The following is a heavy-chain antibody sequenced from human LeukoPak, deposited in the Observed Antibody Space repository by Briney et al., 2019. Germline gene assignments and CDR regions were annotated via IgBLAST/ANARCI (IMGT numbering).Heavy chain of an antibody. CDR1: GGSITSDSYY. CDR3: AEVTVSDY. J-gene: IGHJ4*02. D-gene: IGHD5-18*01. Sequence: PWETLSLTCTVSGGSITSDSYYWGWIRQPPGKGLEWIGSISYSGSTFYNPSLKSRVTISVDTSKNQFSLKLSSVTAADTAVYYCAEVTVSDYWGQGTLVTVSS. V-gene: IGHV4-39*01. CDR2: ISYSGST.